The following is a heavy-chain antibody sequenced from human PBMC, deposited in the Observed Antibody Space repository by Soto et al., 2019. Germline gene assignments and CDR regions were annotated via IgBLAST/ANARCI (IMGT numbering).Heavy chain of an antibody. Sequence: EVQLVESGGGLVQPGGSLRLSCAASGFTVSSNYMIWVRQAPGKGLEWVSVFSSGGGTYYTDSVNGRFTSSTDNSKNTLYLKMNTLGADDTAVYYCAGGEAKYYFDYWGQGSLVTVSS. V-gene: IGHV3-66*01. J-gene: IGHJ4*02. CDR1: GFTVSSNY. D-gene: IGHD3-16*01. CDR3: AGGEAKYYFDY. CDR2: FSSGGGT.